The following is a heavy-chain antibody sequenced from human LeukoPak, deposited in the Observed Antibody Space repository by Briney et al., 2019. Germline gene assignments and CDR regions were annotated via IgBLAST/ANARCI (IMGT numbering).Heavy chain of an antibody. CDR3: ARVTMVRGGSGVFDY. CDR1: GYTFTSYY. Sequence: ASVKVSCKASGYTFTSYYMHWVRQAPGQGLEWMGIINPSGGSTSYAQKFQGRVTMTRDTSTSTVYMELSSLRSEDTAVYYCARVTMVRGGSGVFDYWGQGTLVTVSS. J-gene: IGHJ4*02. D-gene: IGHD3-10*01. V-gene: IGHV1-46*01. CDR2: INPSGGST.